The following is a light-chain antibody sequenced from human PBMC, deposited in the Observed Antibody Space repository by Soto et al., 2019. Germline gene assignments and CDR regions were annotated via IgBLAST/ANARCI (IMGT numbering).Light chain of an antibody. CDR3: QQYGSSPT. J-gene: IGKJ2*01. CDR1: QSVSSRY. CDR2: GAS. Sequence: EIVXTXXPXTLSLSPGERATLSCRASQSVSSRYLAWYQQKPGQAPRLLIYGASSRATGIPDRFSGTGSGTDFTFTISRLEPEDFAVYYCQQYGSSPTFGQGTKLEIK. V-gene: IGKV3-20*01.